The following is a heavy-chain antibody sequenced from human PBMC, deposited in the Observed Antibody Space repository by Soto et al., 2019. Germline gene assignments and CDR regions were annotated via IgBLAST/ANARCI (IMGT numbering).Heavy chain of an antibody. Sequence: ASVKVSCKASGYTFTGYYMHWVRQAPGQGLEWMGWINPNSGGTNYAQKFQGRVTMTRDTSISTAYMELSRLRSDDTAVYYCARGRPPRSYYFDYWGQGTLVTVSS. CDR3: ARGRPPRSYYFDY. V-gene: IGHV1-2*02. D-gene: IGHD3-16*02. CDR1: GYTFTGYY. J-gene: IGHJ4*02. CDR2: INPNSGGT.